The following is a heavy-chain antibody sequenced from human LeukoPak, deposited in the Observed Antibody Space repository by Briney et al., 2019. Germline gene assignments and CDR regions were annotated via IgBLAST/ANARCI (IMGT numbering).Heavy chain of an antibody. CDR2: LDSSASS. CDR1: GGSISSRSDY. D-gene: IGHD4-23*01. J-gene: IGHJ6*03. Sequence: PSETLSLTCTVSGGSISSRSDYWVWIPQTPGKELEWIGNLDSSASSYYNPSLKSRVTISVGTSKNQFSMNLRSVTAADTAIYFCSRSHDYGGLYFYYYMDVWGKGTTVTVSS. V-gene: IGHV4-39*01. CDR3: SRSHDYGGLYFYYYMDV.